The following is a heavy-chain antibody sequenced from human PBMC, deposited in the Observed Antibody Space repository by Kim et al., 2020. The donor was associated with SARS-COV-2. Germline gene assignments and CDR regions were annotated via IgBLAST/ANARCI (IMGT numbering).Heavy chain of an antibody. CDR1: GYTFTGYY. D-gene: IGHD3-16*01. Sequence: ASVKVSCKASGYTFTGYYMHWVRQAPGQGLEWMGRINPNSGGTNYAQKFQGRVTMTRDTSISTAYMELSRLRSDDTAVYYCARDLYRGYYGMDVWGQGTTVTVSS. J-gene: IGHJ6*02. V-gene: IGHV1-2*06. CDR3: ARDLYRGYYGMDV. CDR2: INPNSGGT.